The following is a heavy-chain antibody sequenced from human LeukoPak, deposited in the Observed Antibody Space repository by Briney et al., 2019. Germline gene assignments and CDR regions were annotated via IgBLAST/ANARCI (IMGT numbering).Heavy chain of an antibody. V-gene: IGHV4-59*08. Sequence: SETLSLTCTVSGGSISSYYWSWIRQPPGKGLEWIAYISDIGSINYNPSLKSRVTISLDTSKNQFSLKLSSVTAADTAVYYCAGHHPRNTVDFWGQGSLVTVSS. CDR3: AGHHPRNTVDF. CDR1: GGSISSYY. J-gene: IGHJ4*02. CDR2: ISDIGSI. D-gene: IGHD2/OR15-2a*01.